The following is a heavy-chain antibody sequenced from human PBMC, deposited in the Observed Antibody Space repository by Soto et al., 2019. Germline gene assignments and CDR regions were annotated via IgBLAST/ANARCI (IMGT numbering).Heavy chain of an antibody. CDR1: GFTFRVYA. Sequence: EVQLLESGGGLVQPGGSLRLSCAASGFTFRVYAMSWVRQVPGKGLEWVSTISESGRSAYYSDSVKGRFTISRDNSKNTLYLPMNSLRAEDTAVYYCARPYGVKIGDARDLWGQGTMVSVS. J-gene: IGHJ3*01. V-gene: IGHV3-23*01. CDR3: ARPYGVKIGDARDL. D-gene: IGHD4-17*01. CDR2: ISESGRSA.